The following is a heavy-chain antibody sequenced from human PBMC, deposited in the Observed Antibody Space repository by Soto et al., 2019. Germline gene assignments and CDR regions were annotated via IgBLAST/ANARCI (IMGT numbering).Heavy chain of an antibody. CDR3: AKIYGKYCSSTSCYFARGGEGHFDY. Sequence: QVQLVESGGGVVQPGRSLRLSCAASGFTFSSYGMHWVRQAPGKGLEWVAVISYDGSNKYYADSVKGRFTISRDNSKNTLYLQMNSLRAEDTAVYYCAKIYGKYCSSTSCYFARGGEGHFDYWGQGTLVTVSS. D-gene: IGHD2-2*01. CDR1: GFTFSSYG. J-gene: IGHJ4*02. V-gene: IGHV3-30*18. CDR2: ISYDGSNK.